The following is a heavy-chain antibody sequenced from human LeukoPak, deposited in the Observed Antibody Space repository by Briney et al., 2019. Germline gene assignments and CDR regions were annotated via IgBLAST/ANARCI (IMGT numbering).Heavy chain of an antibody. V-gene: IGHV4-59*02. D-gene: IGHD7-27*01. CDR1: GASVTDYY. CDR2: IHHSGNS. CDR3: TRGHWGLQS. J-gene: IGHJ5*02. Sequence: SETLSLTCTVSGASVTDYYWSWIRQSPGKGLEWISYIHHSGNSDYNPSLRSRVTTSLDTSKNQFSLNLISVTAADTAVYYYTRGHWGLQSWRQGTLVTVSS.